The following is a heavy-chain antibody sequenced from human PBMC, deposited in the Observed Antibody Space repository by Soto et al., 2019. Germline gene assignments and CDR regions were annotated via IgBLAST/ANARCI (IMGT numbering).Heavy chain of an antibody. V-gene: IGHV4-59*01. Sequence: SETLSITCTVSGDSISSYYWSWIRQPPGKGLEWIGYIYYSRSTNYNPSLKSRVTISVDTSKNQFSLKLSSVTAADTAVYYCARGGYYGSGSYYSLGMDVWGQGTTVTVSS. CDR2: IYYSRST. D-gene: IGHD3-10*01. CDR1: GDSISSYY. J-gene: IGHJ6*02. CDR3: ARGGYYGSGSYYSLGMDV.